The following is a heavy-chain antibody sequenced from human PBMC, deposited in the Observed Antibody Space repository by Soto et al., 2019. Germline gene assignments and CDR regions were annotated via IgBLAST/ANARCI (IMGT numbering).Heavy chain of an antibody. CDR3: ARSSSWYSYDAFDI. D-gene: IGHD6-13*01. CDR1: GFTFSSYW. Sequence: EVQLVESGGGSVQPGGSLRLSCAASGFTFSSYWMHWVRQAPGKGLVWVSRINSDGRSTSYADSVKGRFTISRDNAKNTLYLQMNSRRAEDTAVYYCARSSSWYSYDAFDIWGQGTMVTVSS. J-gene: IGHJ3*02. V-gene: IGHV3-74*01. CDR2: INSDGRST.